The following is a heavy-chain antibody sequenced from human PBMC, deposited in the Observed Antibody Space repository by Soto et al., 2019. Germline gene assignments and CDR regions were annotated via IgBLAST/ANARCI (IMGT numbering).Heavy chain of an antibody. V-gene: IGHV4-39*01. J-gene: IGHJ4*02. CDR2: IYYSGST. Sequence: SETLSLTCTVSGGSISSSSYYWGWIRQPPGKGLEWIGSIYYSGSTYYNPSLKSRVTISVDTSKNQFSLKLSSVTAADTAVYYCARTLYGGNSVAYFDYWGQGTLVTVSS. D-gene: IGHD2-21*02. CDR3: ARTLYGGNSVAYFDY. CDR1: GGSISSSSYY.